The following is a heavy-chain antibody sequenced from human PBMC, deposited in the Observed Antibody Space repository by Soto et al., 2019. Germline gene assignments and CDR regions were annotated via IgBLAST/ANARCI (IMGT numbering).Heavy chain of an antibody. J-gene: IGHJ5*02. V-gene: IGHV4-34*01. CDR2: INHSGST. CDR3: ARGTGDGYSYGYRGKNYNWFDP. CDR1: GGSFSGYY. Sequence: PSETLSLTCAVYGGSFSGYYWSWIRQPPGKGLEWIGEINHSGSTNYNPSLKSRVTISVDTSKNQFSLKLSSVTAADTAVYYCARGTGDGYSYGYRGKNYNWFDPWGQGTLVTVSS. D-gene: IGHD5-18*01.